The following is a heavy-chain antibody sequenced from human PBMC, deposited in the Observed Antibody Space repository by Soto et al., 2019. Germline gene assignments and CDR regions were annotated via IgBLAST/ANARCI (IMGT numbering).Heavy chain of an antibody. CDR3: ARVLDCGGRSCYRNCFDP. CDR2: FYTSGST. CDR1: GGSISSYY. V-gene: IGHV4-4*07. D-gene: IGHD2-15*01. J-gene: IGHJ5*02. Sequence: PSETLSLTCTVSGGSISSYYWSWIRQPAGKGLEWIGRFYTSGSTNYNPSLKSRVTMSVDTSKNQFSLKLSSVTAADTAVYYCARVLDCGGRSCYRNCFDPLGQGTLVIVSS.